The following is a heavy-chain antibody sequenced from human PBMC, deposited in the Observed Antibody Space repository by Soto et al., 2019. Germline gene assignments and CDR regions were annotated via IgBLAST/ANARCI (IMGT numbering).Heavy chain of an antibody. CDR3: ARGWNIVAAVTNNWFDP. CDR2: INPNSGDT. Sequence: ALVKVSCKASGYTFTGYYMHWVRQAPGQGLEWMGWINPNSGDTNYAQKFQGRVTMSGDTSIITAYMELSRLRYDDTAVYYCARGWNIVAAVTNNWFDPWGQGTLVTVSS. J-gene: IGHJ5*02. V-gene: IGHV1-2*02. D-gene: IGHD1-26*01. CDR1: GYTFTGYY.